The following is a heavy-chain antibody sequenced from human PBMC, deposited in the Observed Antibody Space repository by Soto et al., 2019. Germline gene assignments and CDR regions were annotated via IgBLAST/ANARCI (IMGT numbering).Heavy chain of an antibody. CDR2: IFHSGST. J-gene: IGHJ4*02. Sequence: PSETLSLTCTVSGGSVSSYYWSWIRQPPGKGLEWIGNIFHSGSTNYKASLKSRVTISLDTSKNQLSLKLNSVTAADTAVYYCARHSNIAASRFDHWGQGTLVTVSS. CDR1: GGSVSSYY. V-gene: IGHV4-59*02. D-gene: IGHD6-6*01. CDR3: ARHSNIAASRFDH.